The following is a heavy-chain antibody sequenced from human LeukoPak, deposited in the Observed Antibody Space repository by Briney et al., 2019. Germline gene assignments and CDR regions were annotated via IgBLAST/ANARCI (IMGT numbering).Heavy chain of an antibody. V-gene: IGHV3-30*04. CDR1: GFTFSNYA. D-gene: IGHD3-22*01. CDR3: ARAAYYYDSSGYYYLDY. CDR2: ISYDEKTK. J-gene: IGHJ4*02. Sequence: GGSLRLSCAASGFTFSNYAMHWVRQAPGKGLEWVAVISYDEKTKYYADTVKGRFTISRDNSKNTLYVQMNSLRSEDTAVYYCARAAYYYDSSGYYYLDYWGQGTLVTVSS.